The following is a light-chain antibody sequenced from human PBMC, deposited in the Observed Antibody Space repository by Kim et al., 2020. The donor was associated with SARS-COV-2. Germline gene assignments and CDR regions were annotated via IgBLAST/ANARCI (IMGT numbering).Light chain of an antibody. CDR1: HGIGNL. Sequence: DMQMTQSPSSLSASIGDRVTITCRASHGIGNLLAWFQHKPGKAPKSLIYAASTLHSGVPSKFTGTGSVTNFSLTISSLQPEDFATYYCKQYRYYPYTFGQGTKLEI. V-gene: IGKV1-16*02. CDR3: KQYRYYPYT. J-gene: IGKJ2*01. CDR2: AAS.